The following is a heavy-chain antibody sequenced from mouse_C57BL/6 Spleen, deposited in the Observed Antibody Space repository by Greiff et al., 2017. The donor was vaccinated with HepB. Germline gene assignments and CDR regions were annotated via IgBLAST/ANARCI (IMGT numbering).Heavy chain of an antibody. V-gene: IGHV1-81*01. Sequence: QVQLQQSGAELARPGASVKLSCKASGYTFTSYGISWVKQRTGQGLEWIGEIYPRSGNTYYNEKFKGKATLTADKSSSTAYMELRSLTSEDSAVYFCARSLTTVVAKDWYFDVWGTGTTVTVSS. CDR2: IYPRSGNT. D-gene: IGHD1-1*01. CDR3: ARSLTTVVAKDWYFDV. J-gene: IGHJ1*03. CDR1: GYTFTSYG.